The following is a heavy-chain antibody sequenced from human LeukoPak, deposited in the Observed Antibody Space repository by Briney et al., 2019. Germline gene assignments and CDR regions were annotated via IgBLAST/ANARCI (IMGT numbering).Heavy chain of an antibody. CDR2: IWPDGSNK. CDR3: ARELAA. V-gene: IGHV3-33*01. J-gene: IGHJ4*02. CDR1: GFAFSSYS. Sequence: PGRCLRLSCEAAGFAFSSYSMHWVRQAPGKGLEWVAAIWPDGSNKYYANSVKGRFTISRDNSKNTLYLQMNSLRGDDTAIYYCARELAAWGQGTLVTVSS. D-gene: IGHD6-13*01.